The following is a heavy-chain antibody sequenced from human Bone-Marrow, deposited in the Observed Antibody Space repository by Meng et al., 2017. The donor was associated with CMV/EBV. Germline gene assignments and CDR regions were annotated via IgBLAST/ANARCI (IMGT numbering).Heavy chain of an antibody. J-gene: IGHJ4*02. CDR2: ISYDGSNK. D-gene: IGHD5-18*01. CDR1: GFTFSSYS. CDR3: ARVALQLWGDFDY. V-gene: IGHV3-30*03. Sequence: GESLKISCAASGFTFSSYSMNWVRQAPGKGLEWVAVISYDGSNKYYADSVKGRFTISRDNSKNTLYLQMNSLRAEDTAVYYCARVALQLWGDFDYCGQGTLVVVSS.